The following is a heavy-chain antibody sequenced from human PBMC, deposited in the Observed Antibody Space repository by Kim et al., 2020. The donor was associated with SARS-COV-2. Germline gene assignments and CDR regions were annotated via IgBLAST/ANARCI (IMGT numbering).Heavy chain of an antibody. V-gene: IGHV4-34*01. CDR2: INHSGST. CDR3: ARGQVLGYCSSNSWYIYFQP. D-gene: IGHD2-2*02. J-gene: IGHJ1*01. CDR1: GGSFSGYY. Sequence: SETLSLTCAVYGGSFSGYYWSWIRQPPGKGLEWIGEINHSGSTNYNPSLKSRVTISVDTSKNQFSLKLSSVTAADTAVYYCARGQVLGYCSSNSWYIYFQPWGQATLLTASS.